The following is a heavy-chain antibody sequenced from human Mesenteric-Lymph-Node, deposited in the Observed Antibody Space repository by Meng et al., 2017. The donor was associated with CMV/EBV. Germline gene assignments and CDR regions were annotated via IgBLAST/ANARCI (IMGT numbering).Heavy chain of an antibody. CDR2: IYYSGST. J-gene: IGHJ4*02. CDR1: AGSISSGAYY. Sequence: CTVSAGSISSGAYYWSWIHQHPGKGLEWIGYIYYSGSTYYNPSLKSRVTISVDTSKNQFSLKLSSVTAADTAVYYCARDHGDYFDYWGQGTLVTVSS. V-gene: IGHV4-31*03. D-gene: IGHD4-17*01. CDR3: ARDHGDYFDY.